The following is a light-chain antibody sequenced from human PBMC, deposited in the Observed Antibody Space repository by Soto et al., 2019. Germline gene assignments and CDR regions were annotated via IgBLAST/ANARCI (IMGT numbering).Light chain of an antibody. CDR3: QHYHDYPWT. CDR1: QSISAW. CDR2: DAS. J-gene: IGKJ1*01. V-gene: IGKV1-5*01. Sequence: EIQMTQSPSTLSASDGDRVTITCRASQSISAWLALYQQKPGEAPTLLIYDASSLEGGVPSRFSGGGSETEFTLTISSLQPDDVATYYCQHYHDYPWTFGQGTKVDIK.